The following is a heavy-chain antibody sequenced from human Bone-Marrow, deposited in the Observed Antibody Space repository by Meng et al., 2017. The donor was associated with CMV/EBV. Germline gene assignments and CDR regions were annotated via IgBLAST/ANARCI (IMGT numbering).Heavy chain of an antibody. CDR2: INPNSGGT. CDR1: GYTFTGYY. J-gene: IGHJ6*02. D-gene: IGHD2-2*01. Sequence: SVKVSCKASGYTFTGYYMHWVRQAPGQGLEGMGWINPNSGGTNYAQKFQGRVTMTRDTSISTAYMELSRLRSDDTAVYYCAREKGGPYCSSTSCPTGYGMDVWGQGTTVTVSS. CDR3: AREKGGPYCSSTSCPTGYGMDV. V-gene: IGHV1-2*02.